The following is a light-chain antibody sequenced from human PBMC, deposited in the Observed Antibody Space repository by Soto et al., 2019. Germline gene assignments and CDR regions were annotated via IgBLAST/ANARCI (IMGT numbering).Light chain of an antibody. V-gene: IGKV1-8*01. Sequence: AIRMTQSPSSFSASTGDRVTITCRATQGVGNYLAWYQQKPGKAPKLLIYAASTLQSGVPSRFSGSGSGTEFTLTISYLQSEDFATYYVQQYTSYPLTFGPGTRVDL. CDR1: QGVGNY. J-gene: IGKJ3*01. CDR2: AAS. CDR3: QQYTSYPLT.